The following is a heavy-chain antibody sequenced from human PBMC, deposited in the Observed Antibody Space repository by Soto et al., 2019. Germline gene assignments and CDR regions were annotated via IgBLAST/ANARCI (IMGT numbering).Heavy chain of an antibody. V-gene: IGHV5-51*01. CDR3: ARQYTPLEDTAITYGMDV. CDR1: GYSFPDYW. D-gene: IGHD5-18*01. CDR2: IYPDDSDA. Sequence: GESLKISCQGSGYSFPDYWIGWVRQVPGKGLEWMGIIYPDDSDAKYSPSFQGQVTMSADKSINTAYLQWSSLKASDTGMYYCARQYTPLEDTAITYGMDVWGQGTTVTVSS. J-gene: IGHJ6*02.